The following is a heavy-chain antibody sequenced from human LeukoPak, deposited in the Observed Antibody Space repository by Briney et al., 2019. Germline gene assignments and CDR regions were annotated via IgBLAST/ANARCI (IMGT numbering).Heavy chain of an antibody. CDR2: IWHDGSHK. D-gene: IGHD3-10*01. J-gene: IGHJ4*02. V-gene: IGHV3-33*01. Sequence: RRSLRLSRAASGFAFNTYAMHWVRQAPGQGLEWVALIWHDGSHKFYSNSVRGQFTISRDNSKNAVSLQMNNLRPEDTAVYYCAREIFGSGSYPEFWGQGPLVTVSS. CDR3: AREIFGSGSYPEF. CDR1: GFAFNTYA.